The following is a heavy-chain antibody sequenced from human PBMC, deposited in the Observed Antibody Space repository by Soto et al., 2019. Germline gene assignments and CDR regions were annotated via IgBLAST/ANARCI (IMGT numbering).Heavy chain of an antibody. CDR1: GVDFRGSY. CDR2: VSDTGRTI. Sequence: PGGSLRLSCVGSGVDFRGSYMNWIRQAPGKGPEWISYVSDTGRTIHYADSVKGRFVISRDNSRDSLYMQMNDLRADDTAIYYCAGFKEGKIVGLRWLDPWGQGTRGTVSS. V-gene: IGHV3-11*01. J-gene: IGHJ5*02. CDR3: AGFKEGKIVGLRWLDP. D-gene: IGHD3-16*02.